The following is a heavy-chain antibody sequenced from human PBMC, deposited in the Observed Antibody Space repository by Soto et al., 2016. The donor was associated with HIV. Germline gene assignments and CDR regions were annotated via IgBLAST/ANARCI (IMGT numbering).Heavy chain of an antibody. J-gene: IGHJ6*03. V-gene: IGHV1-2*02. CDR2: ISPNSGGT. D-gene: IGHD6-19*01. Sequence: QVQLVQSGAEVKKPGASVKVSCKASGYTFTGYYMHWVRQAPGQGLEWMGWISPNSGGTNYAQKFQGRVTMTRDTSISTAYMGLSRLRSDDTAVYYCAREGVEQWLVRDYYYMDVWGNGTTVTVSS. CDR3: AREGVEQWLVRDYYYMDV. CDR1: GYTFTGYY.